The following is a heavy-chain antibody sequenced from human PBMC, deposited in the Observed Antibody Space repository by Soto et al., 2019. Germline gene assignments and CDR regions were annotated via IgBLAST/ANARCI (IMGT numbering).Heavy chain of an antibody. J-gene: IGHJ5*01. V-gene: IGHV4-38-2*01. CDR3: TRTDTVVCYPYFADGTLEPDS. CDR2: IYHSGTT. CDR1: GDSIRRGYY. Sequence: PLEILSFTCGVSGDSIRRGYYLGCIRHPPGEGLEWIGGIYHSGTTYYNPSLTSRVTIPVDTSNNPFSLPLSSVTAADSAVYYCTRTDTVVCYPYFADGTLEPDS. D-gene: IGHD2-15*01.